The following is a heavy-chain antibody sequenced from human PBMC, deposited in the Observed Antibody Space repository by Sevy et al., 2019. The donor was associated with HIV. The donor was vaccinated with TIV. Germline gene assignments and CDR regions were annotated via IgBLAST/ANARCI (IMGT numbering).Heavy chain of an antibody. D-gene: IGHD6-19*01. J-gene: IGHJ4*02. CDR3: ARESIAVAGIGYYFKS. CDR2: IGYDGTNK. CDR1: GFSLSGYG. Sequence: GGSLRLSCAASGFSLSGYGMHWVRQAPGKGLEWVAVIGYDGTNKEYADSVKGRFTISRDNSKDTLYLQMNSLRAEDTAVYYCARESIAVAGIGYYFKSWGQGTLVTVSS. V-gene: IGHV3-33*01.